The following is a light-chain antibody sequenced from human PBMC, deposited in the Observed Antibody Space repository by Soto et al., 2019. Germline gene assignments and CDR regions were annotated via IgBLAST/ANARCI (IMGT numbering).Light chain of an antibody. J-gene: IGKJ4*01. CDR2: GAS. CDR3: QQRSNWPLT. CDR1: QSISNNY. Sequence: VLTQSPGTLSLSPGERATLSCRASQSISNNYLAWCQQKPGQAPRVIMYGASRRATGIPDRFSGGGSGTDFTLTISSLEPEDFAVYYCQQRSNWPLTFGGGTKVDIK. V-gene: IGKV3D-20*02.